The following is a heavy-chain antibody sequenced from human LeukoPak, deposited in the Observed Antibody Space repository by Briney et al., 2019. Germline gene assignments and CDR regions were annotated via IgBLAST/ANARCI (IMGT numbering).Heavy chain of an antibody. CDR2: IYYSGST. Sequence: KPSETLSLTCTVSGGSISSYYWSWIRQPPGKGLEWIGYIYYSGSTNYIPSLKSRVTISVDTSKNQFSLKLSSVTAADTAVYYCARERGSGWYDYWGQGTLVTVSS. V-gene: IGHV4-59*01. J-gene: IGHJ4*02. CDR1: GGSISSYY. D-gene: IGHD6-19*01. CDR3: ARERGSGWYDY.